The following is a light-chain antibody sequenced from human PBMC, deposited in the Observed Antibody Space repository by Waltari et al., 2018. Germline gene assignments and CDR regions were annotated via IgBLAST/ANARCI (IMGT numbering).Light chain of an antibody. CDR1: TLSYQY. CDR2: KDR. J-gene: IGLJ3*02. CDR3: QSADSTSNYRM. V-gene: IGLV3-25*03. Sequence: SYELTQPPSVSVSPGQTARITCSGNTLSYQYTFWYQQKPGQAPVLGIYKDRERPSGFPGRFSGSSSGTLVTLTISGVQAEDEADYYCQSADSTSNYRMFGGGTKLTVL.